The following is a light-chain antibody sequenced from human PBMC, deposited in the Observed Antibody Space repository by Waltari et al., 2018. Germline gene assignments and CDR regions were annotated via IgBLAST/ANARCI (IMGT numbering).Light chain of an antibody. J-gene: IGLJ2*01. CDR3: AAWDDSLNGVV. CDR1: SSNIGSNP. CDR2: SNK. Sequence: QSVLTQPPSASGTPGQRVTISCSGSSSNIGSNPVTWYQQLPGAAPKLLVYSNKQRPSGVPDRFSGSKSGNSASLAISGLQSEDEADYYCAAWDDSLNGVVFGGGTKLTVL. V-gene: IGLV1-44*01.